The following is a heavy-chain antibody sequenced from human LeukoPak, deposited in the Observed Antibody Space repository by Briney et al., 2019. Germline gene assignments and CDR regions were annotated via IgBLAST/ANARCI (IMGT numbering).Heavy chain of an antibody. CDR1: GYTFTSYG. CDR3: ARDLPYDSSGYYYVGWYFDL. CDR2: ISAYNGNT. D-gene: IGHD3-22*01. J-gene: IGHJ2*01. Sequence: ASVKVSCKASGYTFTSYGISWARQAPGQGLEWMGWISAYNGNTNYAQKLQGRVTMTTDTSTSTAYMELRSLRSDDTAVYYCARDLPYDSSGYYYVGWYFDLWGRGTLVTVSS. V-gene: IGHV1-18*01.